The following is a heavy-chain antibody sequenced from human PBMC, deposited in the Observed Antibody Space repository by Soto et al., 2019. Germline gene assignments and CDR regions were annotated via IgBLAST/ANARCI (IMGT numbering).Heavy chain of an antibody. CDR1: GGTFSSYA. Sequence: QVQLVQSGAEVKKPGSSVKVSCKASGGTFSSYAISWVRQAPGQGLEWMGGIIPIFGTANYAQKFQGRVTITADESTSTAYMELSSLRSEDTAVYYCARDLPAKPSTRVYYYGMDVWGQGTTVTVSS. CDR2: IIPIFGTA. CDR3: ARDLPAKPSTRVYYYGMDV. J-gene: IGHJ6*02. D-gene: IGHD2-2*01. V-gene: IGHV1-69*01.